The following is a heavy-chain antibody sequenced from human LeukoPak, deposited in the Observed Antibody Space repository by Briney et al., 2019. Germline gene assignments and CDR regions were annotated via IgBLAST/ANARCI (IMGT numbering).Heavy chain of an antibody. D-gene: IGHD2-2*01. CDR1: GYSISSGYY. CDR2: IYHSGRT. V-gene: IGHV4-38-2*02. J-gene: IGHJ5*02. Sequence: KASETLSLTCTVSGYSISSGYYWGWIRQPPGKGLEWIGSIYHSGRTFYNPSLKSRVTISVDTSKNQFSLKLSSVTAADTAVYYCARMVVVPAAYMIFDPWGQGTLVTVSS. CDR3: ARMVVVPAAYMIFDP.